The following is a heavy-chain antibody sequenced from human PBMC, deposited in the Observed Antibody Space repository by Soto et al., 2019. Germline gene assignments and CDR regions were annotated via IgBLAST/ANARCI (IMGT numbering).Heavy chain of an antibody. Sequence: QVQLVQSGAEVKKPGSSVKVSCKASGGTFSSYRINWVRQAPGQGLEWVGGIVPIYRTADYAQKFQGRVTNTADESARTTYMALRSLKSQDTAVYYCERDSGAKLSSSWGQGTQVTISS. V-gene: IGHV1-69*01. CDR3: ERDSGAKLSSS. CDR1: GGTFSSYR. D-gene: IGHD6-13*01. J-gene: IGHJ4*02. CDR2: IVPIYRTA.